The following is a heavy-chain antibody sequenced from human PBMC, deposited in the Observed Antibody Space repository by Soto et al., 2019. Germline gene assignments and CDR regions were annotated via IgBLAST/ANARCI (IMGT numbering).Heavy chain of an antibody. Sequence: EVQLVESGGGLVQPGGSLRLSCAASGFTYSDFWMSWVRQAPGKGLEWVANIKEDGSEKYYVDSVKGRFTISRNNAQYSLYLQMNTLRAEYTAVYYCGRGGSWASDYWGPGTLVTVSS. J-gene: IGHJ4*02. CDR1: GFTYSDFW. D-gene: IGHD6-13*01. V-gene: IGHV3-7*05. CDR2: IKEDGSEK. CDR3: GRGGSWASDY.